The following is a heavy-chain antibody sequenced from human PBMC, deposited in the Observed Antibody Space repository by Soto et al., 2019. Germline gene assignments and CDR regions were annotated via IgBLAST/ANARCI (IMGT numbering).Heavy chain of an antibody. CDR3: AKGGGAVAGKMNAFDI. Sequence: GGSLRLSCAASGFTFSSYAMSWVRQAPGKGLEWVSAISGSGGSTYYADSVKGRFTISRDNSKNTLYLQMNSLRAEDKDVSYGAKGGGAVAGKMNAFDIWGQGTMVTVSS. CDR1: GFTFSSYA. CDR2: ISGSGGST. D-gene: IGHD6-19*01. V-gene: IGHV3-23*01. J-gene: IGHJ3*02.